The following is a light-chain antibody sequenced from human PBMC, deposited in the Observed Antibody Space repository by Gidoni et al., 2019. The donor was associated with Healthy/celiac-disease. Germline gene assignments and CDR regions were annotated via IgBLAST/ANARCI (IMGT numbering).Light chain of an antibody. CDR1: QSVSSSY. J-gene: IGKJ5*01. CDR2: GAS. V-gene: IGKV3-20*01. Sequence: ELVLTQSPGTLSLSPGERATLSCRASQSVSSSYLAWYKQKPGQAPRLLIYGASSRATGIPDRFSGSGSGTDFTLTISGLEPEDFAVYYCQQYGSSFGQGTRLEIK. CDR3: QQYGSS.